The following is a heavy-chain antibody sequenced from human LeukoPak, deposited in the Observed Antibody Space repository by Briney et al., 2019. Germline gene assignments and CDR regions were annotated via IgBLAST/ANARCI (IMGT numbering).Heavy chain of an antibody. Sequence: SETLSLTCAVYGGSFSGYYWSWIRQHPGKGLEWIGYIYYSGSTNYNPSLKSRVTISVDTSKNQFSLKLSSVTAADTAVYYCARDLIAYDRRNYGMDVWGQGTTVTVSS. D-gene: IGHD3-16*01. CDR3: ARDLIAYDRRNYGMDV. J-gene: IGHJ6*02. CDR1: GGSFSGYY. CDR2: IYYSGST. V-gene: IGHV4-59*01.